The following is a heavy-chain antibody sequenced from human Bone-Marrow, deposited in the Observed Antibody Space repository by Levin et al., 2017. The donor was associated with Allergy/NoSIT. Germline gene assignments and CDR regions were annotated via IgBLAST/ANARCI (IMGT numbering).Heavy chain of an antibody. CDR1: GFTFSDYY. D-gene: IGHD3-22*01. CDR3: ARDGPSFDSSGYYYGPDY. J-gene: IGHJ4*02. Sequence: GESLKISCAASGFTFSDYYMSWIRQAPGKGLEWVSYISSSGSTIYYADSVKGRFTISRDNAKNSLYLQMNSLRAEDTAVYYCARDGPSFDSSGYYYGPDYWGQGTLVTVSS. V-gene: IGHV3-11*01. CDR2: ISSSGSTI.